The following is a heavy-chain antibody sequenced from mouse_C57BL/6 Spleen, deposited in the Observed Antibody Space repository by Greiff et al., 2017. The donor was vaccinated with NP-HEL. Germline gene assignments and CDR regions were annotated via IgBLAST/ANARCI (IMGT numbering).Heavy chain of an antibody. CDR3: ARNWDYYGSGGFAD. Sequence: QVQLQQSGPGLVQPSQSLSITCTVSGFSLPSYGVHWVRQSPGKGLEWLGVIWSGGSTDYNAAFISRLSISQAHSKSQVFFKMNSLQADDTAIYYCARNWDYYGSGGFADWGQGTLVTVSA. CDR2: IWSGGST. D-gene: IGHD1-1*01. CDR1: GFSLPSYG. V-gene: IGHV2-2*01. J-gene: IGHJ3*01.